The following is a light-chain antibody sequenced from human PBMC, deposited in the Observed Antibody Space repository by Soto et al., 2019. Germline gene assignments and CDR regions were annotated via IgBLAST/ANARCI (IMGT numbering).Light chain of an antibody. Sequence: DIQLTQSPSTLSASVGDRVTITCRASQSINNWLAWYQQKPGKVPNLLIFDASTLERGVPSRFSGSGSGTEFPLTISSLQPDDFATYYCQQYNTYWTFAQGTKVEIK. CDR2: DAS. V-gene: IGKV1-5*01. CDR1: QSINNW. CDR3: QQYNTYWT. J-gene: IGKJ1*01.